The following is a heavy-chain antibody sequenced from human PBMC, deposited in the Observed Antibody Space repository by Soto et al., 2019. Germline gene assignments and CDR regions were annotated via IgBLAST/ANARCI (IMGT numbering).Heavy chain of an antibody. V-gene: IGHV3-30*18. CDR1: GFTFSSYG. D-gene: IGHD3-22*01. Sequence: GGSLRLSCAASGFTFSSYGMHWVRQAPGKGLEWVAVISYDGSNKYYADSVKGRFTISRDNSKNTLYLQMNSLRAEDTAVYYCAKDPTMVYYYDSSGYEIDYWGQGTLVTVSS. J-gene: IGHJ4*02. CDR3: AKDPTMVYYYDSSGYEIDY. CDR2: ISYDGSNK.